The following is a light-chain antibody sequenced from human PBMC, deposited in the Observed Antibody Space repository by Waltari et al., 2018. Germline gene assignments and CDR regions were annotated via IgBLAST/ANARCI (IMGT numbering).Light chain of an antibody. CDR1: SLSSYY. Sequence: SSELTQDPAVSVALGQTVRITCQGDSLSSYYASWYQQKPGPAPLLVIYGKNNRPSGIPDRFSGSSSGNTASLTITGAQAEDEADYYCNSRDSSGNHLRVFGGGTKLTVL. CDR2: GKN. V-gene: IGLV3-19*01. J-gene: IGLJ3*02. CDR3: NSRDSSGNHLRV.